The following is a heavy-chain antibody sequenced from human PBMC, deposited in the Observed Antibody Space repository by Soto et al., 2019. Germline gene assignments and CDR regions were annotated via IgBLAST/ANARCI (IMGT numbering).Heavy chain of an antibody. CDR2: INPNNGGT. CDR1: GYTFPDYY. D-gene: IGHD1-1*01. J-gene: IGHJ4*02. CDR3: ARGSPTTPPFDY. Sequence: ASVKVSCKASGYTFPDYYMHWVRQAPGQGLEWMGWINPNNGGTSYAQKFEGWVTMTRDTSISTAYMEVRRLTSDDTAVYYCARGSPTTPPFDYWGQGTLVTVSS. V-gene: IGHV1-2*04.